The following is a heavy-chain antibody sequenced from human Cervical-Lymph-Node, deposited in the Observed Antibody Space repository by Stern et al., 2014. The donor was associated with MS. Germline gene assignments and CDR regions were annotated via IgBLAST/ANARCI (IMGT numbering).Heavy chain of an antibody. CDR1: GFTFSSYG. D-gene: IGHD2-2*01. CDR2: IWYDGSNK. CDR3: ARDSSKGGSNY. J-gene: IGHJ4*02. V-gene: IGHV3-33*01. Sequence: MQLVESGGGVVQPGRSLRLACVASGFTFSSYGMHWVRQAPDKGLEWVAVIWYDGSNKNYADSVKGLFTISRDNSKNTLYLQMNSLRAEDTAVYYCARDSSKGGSNYWGQGTLVTVSS.